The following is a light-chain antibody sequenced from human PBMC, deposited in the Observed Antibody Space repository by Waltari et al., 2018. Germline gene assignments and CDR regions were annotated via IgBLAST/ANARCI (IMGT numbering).Light chain of an antibody. CDR3: ASWDDSRSGPGWV. CDR1: HSNLGSNY. V-gene: IGLV1-47*01. Sequence: QSVLTQPPSASATPGQRVSISCSGSHSNLGSNYLYWYQQLPGTAPKRLSNRNNQRPSRVPDRFSASEYGTSASLGISGLRSEDEGIYYCASWDDSRSGPGWVFGGGTEMTVL. CDR2: RNN. J-gene: IGLJ3*02.